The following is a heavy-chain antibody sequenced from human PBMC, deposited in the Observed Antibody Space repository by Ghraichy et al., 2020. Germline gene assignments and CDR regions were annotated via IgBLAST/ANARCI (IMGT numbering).Heavy chain of an antibody. D-gene: IGHD3-10*01. CDR1: RFTFSIYG. CDR3: AKGTTYGFFDY. V-gene: IGHV3-30*18. Sequence: GGSLRLSCAASRFTFSIYGMHWVRQAPGKRLEWVALISYDGSNKYYADSVRGRFTISRDNSKNTLYLQMNSLRAEDTAVYYCAKGTTYGFFDYWGQGTLVTVSS. J-gene: IGHJ4*02. CDR2: ISYDGSNK.